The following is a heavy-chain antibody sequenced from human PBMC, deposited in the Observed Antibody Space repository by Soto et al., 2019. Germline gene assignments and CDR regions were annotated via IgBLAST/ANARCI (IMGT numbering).Heavy chain of an antibody. D-gene: IGHD5-18*01. CDR2: VYYSGST. V-gene: IGHV4-59*02. J-gene: IGHJ4*02. CDR1: GGSVSSYS. CDR3: ASSPPAMVAPNI. Sequence: SETLSLTCTVSGGSVSSYSWTWVRQPPGKGLEWVGYVYYSGSTHYNPSLKSRVTISLDTSKNQFSLKLTSVTAADTAMYFCASSPPAMVAPNIWGQGTLVTVSS.